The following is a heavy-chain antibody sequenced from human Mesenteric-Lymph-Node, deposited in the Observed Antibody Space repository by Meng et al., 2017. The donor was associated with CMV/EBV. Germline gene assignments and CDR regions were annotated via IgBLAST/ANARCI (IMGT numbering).Heavy chain of an antibody. CDR3: ARGPRGSSSWYWFDP. CDR1: GGSFSGYY. CDR2: INHSGST. Sequence: SETLSLTCAVYGGSFSGYYWTWIRQPPGKGLEWIGEINHSGSTTYNPSLKSRVTISVDTSKNQFSLKLSSVTAADTAVYYCARGPRGSSSWYWFDPWGQGTLVTVSS. D-gene: IGHD6-13*01. V-gene: IGHV4-34*01. J-gene: IGHJ5*02.